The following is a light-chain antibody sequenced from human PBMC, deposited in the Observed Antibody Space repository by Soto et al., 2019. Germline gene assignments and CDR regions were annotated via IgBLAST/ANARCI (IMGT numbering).Light chain of an antibody. CDR1: QGISSY. Sequence: EIQMTQFPFAMSASVGDRVTITCRASQGISSYLAWFQQKPGKVPKRLIYAASSLQSGVTSRFSGSGSGTEFTLTISSLRPEDFATYYCLQHHSYPITFGQGTRLEIK. CDR2: AAS. J-gene: IGKJ5*01. CDR3: LQHHSYPIT. V-gene: IGKV1-17*03.